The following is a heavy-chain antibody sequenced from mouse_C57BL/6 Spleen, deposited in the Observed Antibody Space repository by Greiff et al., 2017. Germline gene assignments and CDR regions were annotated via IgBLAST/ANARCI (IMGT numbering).Heavy chain of an antibody. Sequence: EVQLQQSGAELVRPGASVKLSCTASGFNIKDYYMHWVKQRPEQGLEWIGRIDPEDGDTEYAPKFQGKATMTADTASNPAYLQLSSLTSEDTAVYYCTTPSNSYAMDYWGQGTSVTVSS. CDR2: IDPEDGDT. CDR1: GFNIKDYY. J-gene: IGHJ4*01. V-gene: IGHV14-1*01. D-gene: IGHD2-5*01. CDR3: TTPSNSYAMDY.